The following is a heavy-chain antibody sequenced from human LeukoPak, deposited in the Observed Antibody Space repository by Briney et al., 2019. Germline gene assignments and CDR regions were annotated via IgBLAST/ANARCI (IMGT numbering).Heavy chain of an antibody. CDR3: AKWIYYYDSSGYY. J-gene: IGHJ4*02. Sequence: TGGSLRLSCAPSGFTFSSYAMTWVRQAPGKGLEWVSDISGSGDKTYYADSVKGRFTISRDNSQNTLYLQMNSLRAEDAAVYYCAKWIYYYDSSGYYWGQGTLVTVSS. CDR2: ISGSGDKT. V-gene: IGHV3-23*01. D-gene: IGHD3-22*01. CDR1: GFTFSSYA.